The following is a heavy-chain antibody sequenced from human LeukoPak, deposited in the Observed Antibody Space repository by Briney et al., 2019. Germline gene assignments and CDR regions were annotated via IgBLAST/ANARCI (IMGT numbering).Heavy chain of an antibody. J-gene: IGHJ3*02. CDR1: GFTFSSYW. Sequence: GGSLRLSCAASGFTFSSYWIHWVRQVPGKGLVWVSRINSDGSSTSYADSVKGRFTISRDNAKNTLYVQMNSLRAEDTAVYYCSTGSWHAFDIWGRGTMVTVSS. D-gene: IGHD6-6*01. V-gene: IGHV3-74*01. CDR3: STGSWHAFDI. CDR2: INSDGSST.